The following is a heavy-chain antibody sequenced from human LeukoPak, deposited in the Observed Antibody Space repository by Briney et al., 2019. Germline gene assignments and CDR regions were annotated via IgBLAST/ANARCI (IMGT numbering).Heavy chain of an antibody. V-gene: IGHV4-31*03. D-gene: IGHD2-21*02. Sequence: SQTLSLTCTVSGGSISSGGYYWSWIRQHPGKGLEWIGYIYYSGSTYYNPSLKSRVTISVDTSKNQFSLKLSSVTAADTAVNYCARGDFIVVVTATTKTDAFDIWGQGTMVTVSS. CDR1: GGSISSGGYY. J-gene: IGHJ3*02. CDR3: ARGDFIVVVTATTKTDAFDI. CDR2: IYYSGST.